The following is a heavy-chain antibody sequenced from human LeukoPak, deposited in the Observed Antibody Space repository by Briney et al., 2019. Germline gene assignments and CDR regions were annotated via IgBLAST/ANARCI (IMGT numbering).Heavy chain of an antibody. CDR1: GGSISSSNW. CDR2: IYHTGST. CDR3: ARLTVLFDY. Sequence: SETLSLTCGVSGGSISSSNWWNWVRQPPGKGLEWIGEIYHTGSTNYNPSLKSRVTISVDKSKNHFSLNLTSVTAADTAVYYCARLTVLFDYWGQGTLVTVSS. J-gene: IGHJ4*02. V-gene: IGHV4-4*02. D-gene: IGHD4-17*01.